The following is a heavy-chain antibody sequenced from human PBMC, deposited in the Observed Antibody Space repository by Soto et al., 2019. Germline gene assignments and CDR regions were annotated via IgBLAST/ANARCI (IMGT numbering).Heavy chain of an antibody. CDR1: GFTFSSYG. CDR3: ARDRGMATITVDY. CDR2: IWYDGSNK. V-gene: IGHV3-33*01. D-gene: IGHD5-12*01. Sequence: GGSLRLSCAAAGFTFSSYGIHWVRQAPGKGLEWVAVIWYDGSNKYYADSVKGRFTISRDNSKNTLYLQMNSLRAEDTAVYYCARDRGMATITVDYWGQGTLVTVSS. J-gene: IGHJ4*02.